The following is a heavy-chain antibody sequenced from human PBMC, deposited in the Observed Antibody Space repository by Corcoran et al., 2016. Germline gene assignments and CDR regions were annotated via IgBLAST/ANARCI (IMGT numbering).Heavy chain of an antibody. CDR1: GFTFTNAW. V-gene: IGHV3-15*07. Sequence: EVQLVESGGGLEKPGGSLRLSCAASGFTFTNAWMNWVRQAPGKGLEWVGRITSKTDGGTTDYAAPLQGRFTITRNDSKKTLYLQMNSLTPDDTAVYYCTTGMVGATNDAFEIWGQGTMVTVSS. CDR2: ITSKTDGGTT. J-gene: IGHJ3*02. D-gene: IGHD1-26*01. CDR3: TTGMVGATNDAFEI.